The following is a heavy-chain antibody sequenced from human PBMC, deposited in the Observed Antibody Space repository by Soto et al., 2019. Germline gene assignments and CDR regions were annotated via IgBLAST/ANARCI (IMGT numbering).Heavy chain of an antibody. V-gene: IGHV6-1*01. CDR2: TYYRSKWYN. Sequence: SQTLSLPCAISVESVSSNSAAWNWIRPSPSRGLEWLGRTYYRSKWYNDYAVSVKSRITISPDTSKNQFSLQLNSVTPEDTAVYYCARWGRWLQFAHYYYGMDVWGQGTTVTVSS. CDR3: ARWGRWLQFAHYYYGMDV. J-gene: IGHJ6*02. CDR1: VESVSSNSAA. D-gene: IGHD5-12*01.